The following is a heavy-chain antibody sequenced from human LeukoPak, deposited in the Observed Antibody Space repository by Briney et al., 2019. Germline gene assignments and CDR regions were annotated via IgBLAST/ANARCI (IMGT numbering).Heavy chain of an antibody. CDR3: ARLEMATRDFDY. CDR2: INHSGST. J-gene: IGHJ4*02. CDR1: GGSFSGYY. V-gene: IGHV4-34*01. D-gene: IGHD5-12*01. Sequence: PSETLSLTCAVYGGSFSGYYWSWIRQPPGKGLEWIGEINHSGSTNYNPSLKSRVTILVDTSKNQFSLKLSSVTAADTAVYYCARLEMATRDFDYWGQGTLVTVSS.